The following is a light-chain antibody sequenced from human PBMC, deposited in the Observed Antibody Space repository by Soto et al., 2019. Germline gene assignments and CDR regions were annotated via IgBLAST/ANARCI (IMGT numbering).Light chain of an antibody. J-gene: IGLJ2*01. CDR3: CSYARSYTPVV. CDR2: DVS. CDR1: SSDVGGYNY. Sequence: QSALTQPRSVSGSPGQSVTISCTGTSSDVGGYNYVSWYQQHPGKAPKLMIYDVSKRPSGVPDRFSXSKSXXTASXTXSGLQAEDEADYYCCSYARSYTPVVFGGGTKLTVL. V-gene: IGLV2-11*01.